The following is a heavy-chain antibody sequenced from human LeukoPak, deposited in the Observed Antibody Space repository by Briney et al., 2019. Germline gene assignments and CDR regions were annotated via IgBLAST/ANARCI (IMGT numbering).Heavy chain of an antibody. V-gene: IGHV3-33*01. CDR1: GFTFSSYG. D-gene: IGHD5-18*01. CDR3: VRVTHSSYSYGYGHGDY. CDR2: IWYDGSNK. Sequence: GGSLRLSCAASGFTFSSYGMHWVRQAPGKGLEWVAVIWYDGSNKYYADSVKGRFTVSRDNSKNTLYLQMNSLRAEDTAVYYCVRVTHSSYSYGYGHGDYWGQGTLVTVSS. J-gene: IGHJ4*02.